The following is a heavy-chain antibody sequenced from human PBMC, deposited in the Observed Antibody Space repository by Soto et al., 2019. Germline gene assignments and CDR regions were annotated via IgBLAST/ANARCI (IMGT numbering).Heavy chain of an antibody. CDR2: IHYSGST. J-gene: IGHJ4*02. CDR1: GGSISSGGYY. D-gene: IGHD2-2*03. V-gene: IGHV4-31*03. CDR3: AVWIDPAETYYFDI. Sequence: SETLSLTCTVSGGSISSGGYYWSWIRQHPGKGLEWIGYIHYSGSTYYNPSLTSRVTISVATSKNQFSLKLSSVTAADTAVYYCAVWIDPAETYYFDIWGKGAVVTVAS.